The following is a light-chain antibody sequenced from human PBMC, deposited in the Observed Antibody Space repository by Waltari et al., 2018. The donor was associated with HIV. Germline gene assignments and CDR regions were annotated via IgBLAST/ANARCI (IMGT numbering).Light chain of an antibody. CDR3: QKYDRAPYT. V-gene: IGKV1-27*01. J-gene: IGKJ2*01. CDR1: QDISSS. Sequence: DLQVTQSPYSLSVSIGDRVTITCRATQDISSSLAWYQHKPGTPPKLLMYGASTLQSGVPSRFRGSGSGTDFTLTITSLQSEDIGIYYCQKYDRAPYTFGQGTRLEI. CDR2: GAS.